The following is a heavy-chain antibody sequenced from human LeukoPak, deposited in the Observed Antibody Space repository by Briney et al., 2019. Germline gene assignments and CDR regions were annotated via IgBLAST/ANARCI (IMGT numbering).Heavy chain of an antibody. D-gene: IGHD1-26*01. J-gene: IGHJ4*02. CDR1: GIPLRGYA. CDR2: MSGSGDST. Sequence: PGGSLRLSCAGAGIPLRGYAMSWVRQAPGKGLEWVSAMSGSGDSTLYADSVRGRFTISRDDSKNTLYLQMNNLRVEDPAVYYCAKDNYTDSYYPFDYWGQGTLVTVSS. CDR3: AKDNYTDSYYPFDY. V-gene: IGHV3-23*01.